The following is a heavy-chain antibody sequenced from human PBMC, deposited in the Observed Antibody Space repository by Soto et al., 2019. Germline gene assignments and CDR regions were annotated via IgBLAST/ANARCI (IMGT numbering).Heavy chain of an antibody. J-gene: IGHJ5*02. D-gene: IGHD2-15*01. CDR3: ARGSLVAAANNWFDP. CDR2: INHSGST. Sequence: TLSLTCAVYGGSFSGYYWSWIRQPPGKGLEWIGEINHSGSTNYNPSLKSRVTISVDTSKNQFSLKLSSVTAADTAVYYCARGSLVAAANNWFDPWGQGTLVTGSS. V-gene: IGHV4-34*01. CDR1: GGSFSGYY.